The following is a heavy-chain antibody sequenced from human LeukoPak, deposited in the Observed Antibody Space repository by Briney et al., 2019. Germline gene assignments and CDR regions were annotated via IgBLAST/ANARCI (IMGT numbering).Heavy chain of an antibody. J-gene: IGHJ4*03. CDR3: AKVFRVGATLGYFDY. Sequence: GGSLRLSCAASGFGFETYAMAWVRQVPGEGLERVSTISDRGDTTNYADSVKGRFTISRDNYRNTLYLQMNSLRAEDTAIYYCAKVFRVGATLGYFDYWGQGTLVTVSS. CDR2: ISDRGDTT. CDR1: GFGFETYA. D-gene: IGHD1-26*01. V-gene: IGHV3-23*01.